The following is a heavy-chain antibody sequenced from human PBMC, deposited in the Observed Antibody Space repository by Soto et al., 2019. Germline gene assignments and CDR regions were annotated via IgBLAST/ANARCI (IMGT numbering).Heavy chain of an antibody. J-gene: IGHJ4*02. CDR1: GFTFRNYA. V-gene: IGHV3-30*04. CDR3: ARSRNSAVADSFDF. D-gene: IGHD1-26*01. Sequence: SIRLSCAASGFTFRNYAIHWVRQAPGKGLEWVAVISRDGSHKYYLDSVKGRFTISRDNSKDTVNLLMNSLRDDDSAMYYCARSRNSAVADSFDFWGQGTLVTVPS. CDR2: ISRDGSHK.